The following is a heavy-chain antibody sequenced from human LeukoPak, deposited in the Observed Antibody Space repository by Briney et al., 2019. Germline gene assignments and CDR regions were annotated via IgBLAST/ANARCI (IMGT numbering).Heavy chain of an antibody. D-gene: IGHD1-26*01. V-gene: IGHV4-59*05. CDR1: GGSISSYY. CDR3: ARHSPVGIYYFDY. Sequence: PSETLSLTCTVSGGSISSYYWNWIRQPAGKGLEWIGSIYYTGNTYYNASLKSRVTISIDTSKNQFSLKLSSVTAADTAVYYCARHSPVGIYYFDYWGQGTLVTVSS. CDR2: IYYTGNT. J-gene: IGHJ4*02.